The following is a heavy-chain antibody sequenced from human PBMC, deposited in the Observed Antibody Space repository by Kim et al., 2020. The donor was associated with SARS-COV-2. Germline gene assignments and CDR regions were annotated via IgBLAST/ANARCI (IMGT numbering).Heavy chain of an antibody. Sequence: SETLSLSCTVSGGSSIHHYWSWIRQSPQKGLAWIGEVSHTGSINFDPSLRDRVTLFLDPYKNQFSLKLTSVTAADTAVYYCTRGTSYFMDVWAEGTTVTVSS. CDR2: VSHTGSI. CDR3: TRGTSYFMDV. J-gene: IGHJ6*03. D-gene: IGHD3-10*01. V-gene: IGHV4-34*01. CDR1: GGSSIHHY.